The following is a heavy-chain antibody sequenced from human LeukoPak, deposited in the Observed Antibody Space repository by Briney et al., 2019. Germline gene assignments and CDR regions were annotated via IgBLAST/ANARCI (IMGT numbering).Heavy chain of an antibody. CDR2: VTPTSGNT. CDR3: TRPTLQTLGA. J-gene: IGHJ5*02. Sequence: ASVKVSCKASGYTFTNYDINWVRQAPGQGLEWMGWVTPTSGNTGYAQEFQGRVTMTRDTSISTAYMEVSRLRSDDTAVYYCTRPTLQTLGAWGQGTLVTVSS. CDR1: GYTFTNYD. D-gene: IGHD3-10*01. V-gene: IGHV1-8*02.